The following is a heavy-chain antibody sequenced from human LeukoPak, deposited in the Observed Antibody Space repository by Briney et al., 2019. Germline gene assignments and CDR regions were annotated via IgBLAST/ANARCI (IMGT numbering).Heavy chain of an antibody. CDR1: GFTFDDHT. CDR2: ITWDGSRR. V-gene: IGHV3-43*01. Sequence: GGSLRLSCAASGFTFDDHTMHWVRQAPGKGLEWISLITWDGSRRYYAGSVKGRFTISRDNSKNSLYLQMKSLRTEDTALYYCAEGPTYSSSWYAALDNWGQGTLVTVPS. D-gene: IGHD6-13*01. J-gene: IGHJ4*02. CDR3: AEGPTYSSSWYAALDN.